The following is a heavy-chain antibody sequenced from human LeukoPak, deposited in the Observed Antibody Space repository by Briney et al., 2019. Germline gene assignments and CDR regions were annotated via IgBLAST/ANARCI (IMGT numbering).Heavy chain of an antibody. CDR1: GFTFSSYW. V-gene: IGHV3-7*01. J-gene: IGHJ4*02. CDR2: IKQDGSEK. Sequence: QSGGSLRLSCAASGFTFSSYWMGWVRQAPGKGLEWVANIKQDGSEKYYVDSVKGRFTISRDNAKNSLYLQMNSLRAEDTAVYYCARDIRITIFGVVTNYYFDYWGQGTLVTVSS. CDR3: ARDIRITIFGVVTNYYFDY. D-gene: IGHD3-3*01.